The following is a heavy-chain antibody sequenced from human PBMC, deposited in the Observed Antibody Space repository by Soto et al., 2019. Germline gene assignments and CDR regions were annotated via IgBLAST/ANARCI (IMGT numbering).Heavy chain of an antibody. V-gene: IGHV2-5*02. Sequence: SGPTLVNPTQTLTLTCTFSGFSLSTNGVGVGWIRQPPGKALEWLALIYWDDDKRYSSSLKTRLTITKDISKNQVVLTMTNMDPVDTATYYCAHRYTGSYFDYWGQGTMVTVSS. J-gene: IGHJ4*02. CDR3: AHRYTGSYFDY. CDR2: IYWDDDK. D-gene: IGHD1-26*01. CDR1: GFSLSTNGVG.